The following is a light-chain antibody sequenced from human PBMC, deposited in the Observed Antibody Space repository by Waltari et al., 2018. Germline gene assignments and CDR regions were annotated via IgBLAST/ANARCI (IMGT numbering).Light chain of an antibody. J-gene: IGKJ4*01. CDR1: QSIFYSSTNKNY. CDR2: WAS. CDR3: QQFYSTPLT. V-gene: IGKV4-1*01. Sequence: DIVMTQSPDSLAVSLGERATTNCKSSQSIFYSSTNKNYLAWYQQKPGQPPKLLIYWASTRESGVPDRFSGTGSGTDFTLTISSLQAGDVAVYYCQQFYSTPLTFGGGTKVEIK.